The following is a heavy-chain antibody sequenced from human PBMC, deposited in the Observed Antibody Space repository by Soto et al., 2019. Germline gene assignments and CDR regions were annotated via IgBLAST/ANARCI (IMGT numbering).Heavy chain of an antibody. CDR1: GYSFTSYW. CDR3: ARRGGSVAGRTDHYYGMDV. D-gene: IGHD6-19*01. Sequence: PGESLKISCKGSGYSFTSYWIGWVRQMPGKGLEWMGIIYPDDSDTRYSPSSQGQVTISADKSISTAYLQWSSLKASDTAMYYCARRGGSVAGRTDHYYGMDVWGQGTTVTVSS. J-gene: IGHJ6*02. V-gene: IGHV5-51*01. CDR2: IYPDDSDT.